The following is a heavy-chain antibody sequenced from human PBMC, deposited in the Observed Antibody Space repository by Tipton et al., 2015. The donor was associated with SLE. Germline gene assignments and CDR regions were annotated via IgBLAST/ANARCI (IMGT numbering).Heavy chain of an antibody. V-gene: IGHV4-34*01. D-gene: IGHD2-21*01. CDR3: ARGPLCGGDCSYYFDY. CDR1: GGSFSGYY. Sequence: TLSLTCAVYGGSFSGYYWSWIRQPPGKGLEWIGEINHSGSTNYNPSPKSRVTISVDTSKNQFSLKLSSVTAADTAVYYCARGPLCGGDCSYYFDYWGQGTLVTVSS. J-gene: IGHJ4*02. CDR2: INHSGST.